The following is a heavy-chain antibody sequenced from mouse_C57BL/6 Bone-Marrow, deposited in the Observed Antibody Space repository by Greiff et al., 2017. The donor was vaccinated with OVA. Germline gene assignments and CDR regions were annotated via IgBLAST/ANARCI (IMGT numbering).Heavy chain of an antibody. CDR2: INPSSGYT. V-gene: IGHV1-4*01. D-gene: IGHD2-3*01. CDR1: GYTFTSYT. J-gene: IGHJ3*01. CDR3: ARMERWLLREDWFAY. Sequence: VQQSGAELARPGASVKMSCKASGYTFTSYTMHWVKQRPGQGLEWIGYINPSSGYTKYNQKFKDKATLTADKSSSTAYMQLSSLTSEDSAVYYCARMERWLLREDWFAYWGQGTLVTVSA.